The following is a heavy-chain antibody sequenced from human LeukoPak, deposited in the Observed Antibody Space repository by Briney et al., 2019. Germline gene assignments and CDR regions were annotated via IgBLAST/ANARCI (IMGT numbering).Heavy chain of an antibody. D-gene: IGHD5-18*01. J-gene: IGHJ4*02. Sequence: SVKVSCKASGGTFSSYAISWVRQAPGQGLEWMGGIIPIFGTANYAQKFQGRVTMTRDMSTSTVYMELSSLRSEDTAVYYCARDRYSYGLCYFDYWGQGTLVTVSS. CDR1: GGTFSSYA. CDR3: ARDRYSYGLCYFDY. CDR2: IIPIFGTA. V-gene: IGHV1-69*05.